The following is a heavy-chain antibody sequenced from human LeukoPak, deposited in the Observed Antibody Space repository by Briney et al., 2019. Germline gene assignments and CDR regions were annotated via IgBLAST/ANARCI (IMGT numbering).Heavy chain of an antibody. CDR1: GFTFSSHG. Sequence: GGSLRLSCAASGFTFSSHGMHWVRQAPGKGLEWVAVIAYDGSSEYYADSVKGRFTISRDNSKKTLYLQMNSLRAEDTAVYYCAKDRDMAVAGTDDAFDIWGQGTMVTVSS. D-gene: IGHD6-13*01. J-gene: IGHJ3*02. CDR3: AKDRDMAVAGTDDAFDI. V-gene: IGHV3-30*18. CDR2: IAYDGSSE.